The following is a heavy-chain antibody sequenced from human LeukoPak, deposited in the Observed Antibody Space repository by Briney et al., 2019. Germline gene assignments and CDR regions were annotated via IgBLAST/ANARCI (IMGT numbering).Heavy chain of an antibody. D-gene: IGHD2-2*01. CDR1: GYTFTSYD. CDR3: ARVRSCCSSTPYYYYYGMDV. J-gene: IGHJ6*02. Sequence: ASVKVSCKASGYTFTSYDINWVRQATGQGLEWMGWMNPNSGNTGCAQKFQGRVTMTRNTSISTAYVELSSLRSEDTAVYYCARVRSCCSSTPYYYYYGMDVWGQGTTVTVSS. V-gene: IGHV1-8*01. CDR2: MNPNSGNT.